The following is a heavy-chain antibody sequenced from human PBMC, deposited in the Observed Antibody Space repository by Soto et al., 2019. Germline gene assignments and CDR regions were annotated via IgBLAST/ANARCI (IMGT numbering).Heavy chain of an antibody. CDR3: VKDWTGSTCPCMDV. CDR2: ISGSDGKT. V-gene: IGHV3-23*01. CDR1: GFTFSTYA. J-gene: IGHJ6*02. Sequence: EVQLLESGGGLVQPGGSLRLSCAASGFTFSTYAMAWVRQAPGKGPEWVSTISGSDGKTYYADSVKGRFTISRDNSKTPLYLQMTSLRAQDTAVYYCVKDWTGSTCPCMDVWGQGTTVTVSS. D-gene: IGHD2-8*02.